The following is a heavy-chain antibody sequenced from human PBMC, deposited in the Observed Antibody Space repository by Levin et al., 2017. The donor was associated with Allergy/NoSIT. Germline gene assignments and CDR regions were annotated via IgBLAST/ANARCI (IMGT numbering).Heavy chain of an antibody. CDR3: ARGQYSSGWWYYGMDV. Sequence: GGSLRLSCAASGFTFSSYEMNWVRQAPGKGLEWVSYISSSGSTIYYADSVKGRFTISRDNAKNSLYLQMNSLRAEDTAVYYCARGQYSSGWWYYGMDVWGQGTTVTVSS. CDR1: GFTFSSYE. V-gene: IGHV3-48*03. D-gene: IGHD6-19*01. CDR2: ISSSGSTI. J-gene: IGHJ6*02.